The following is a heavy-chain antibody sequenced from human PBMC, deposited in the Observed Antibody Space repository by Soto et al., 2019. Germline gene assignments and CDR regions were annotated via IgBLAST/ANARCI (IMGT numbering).Heavy chain of an antibody. J-gene: IGHJ3*02. V-gene: IGHV6-1*01. Sequence: SQTLSLTCAISGDSVSSNSAAWNWIRQSPSRGLEWLGRTYYRSKWYNDYAVSVKSRITINPDTSKNQFSLQLNSVTPEDTAVYYCAREVAMVRGVIITGYDAFDIWGQGXMVTV. CDR2: TYYRSKWYN. CDR3: AREVAMVRGVIITGYDAFDI. D-gene: IGHD3-10*01. CDR1: GDSVSSNSAA.